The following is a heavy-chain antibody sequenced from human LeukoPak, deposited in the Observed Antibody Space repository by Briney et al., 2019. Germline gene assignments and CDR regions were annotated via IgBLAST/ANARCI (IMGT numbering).Heavy chain of an antibody. Sequence: GESLKISCKGSGYSFTSYWISWVRQLPGKGLEWRGRIDPSDSYTNYSPSFQGHVTISAGKSISTAYLQWSSLKASDTAMYYCAVLKEDYCSGGSCYSNWFDPWGQGTLVTVSS. D-gene: IGHD2-15*01. CDR3: AVLKEDYCSGGSCYSNWFDP. V-gene: IGHV5-10-1*01. CDR2: IDPSDSYT. J-gene: IGHJ5*02. CDR1: GYSFTSYW.